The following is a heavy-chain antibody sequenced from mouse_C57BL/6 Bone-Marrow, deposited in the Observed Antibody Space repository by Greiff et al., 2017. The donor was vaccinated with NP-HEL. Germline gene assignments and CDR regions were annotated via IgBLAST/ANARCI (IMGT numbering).Heavy chain of an antibody. CDR3: AREVGGGDWYCDV. CDR1: GYAFTNYL. J-gene: IGHJ1*03. V-gene: IGHV1-54*01. D-gene: IGHD1-1*01. CDR2: LNPVSGGT. Sequence: VQLQQSGAELVRPGTSVKVSCKASGYAFTNYLIEWVKQRPGQGLEWIGVLNPVSGGTNYNEKFKGKATLTADKSSSTAYMQLSSLTSEDSAVDFCAREVGGGDWYCDVWGTGTTVTVSS.